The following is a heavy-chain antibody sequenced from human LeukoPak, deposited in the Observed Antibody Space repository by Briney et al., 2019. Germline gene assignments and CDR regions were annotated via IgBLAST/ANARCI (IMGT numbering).Heavy chain of an antibody. V-gene: IGHV3-33*01. J-gene: IGHJ4*02. CDR2: IWYDGSNK. CDR3: ARDVGKYYFDY. Sequence: GGSLRLSCAASGFTFSSYGMHWVRQAPGKGLEWVAVIWYDGSNKYYADSVKGRFTISRDNSKNTLYLRMNSLRAEDTAVYYCARDVGKYYFDYWGQGTLVTVSS. D-gene: IGHD1-26*01. CDR1: GFTFSSYG.